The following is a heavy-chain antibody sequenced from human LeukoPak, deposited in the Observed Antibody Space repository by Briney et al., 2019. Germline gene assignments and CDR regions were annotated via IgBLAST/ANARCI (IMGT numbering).Heavy chain of an antibody. Sequence: GGSLRLSCAASGFTFSSYWMHWVRQAPGKGLVWVSRINSDGSSTSYADSVKGRFTISRDHAKNTLYLQMNSLRAEDTAVYYCARDLLSSGYYDSSGVDYWGQGTLVTVSS. D-gene: IGHD3-22*01. V-gene: IGHV3-74*01. CDR1: GFTFSSYW. CDR2: INSDGSST. J-gene: IGHJ4*02. CDR3: ARDLLSSGYYDSSGVDY.